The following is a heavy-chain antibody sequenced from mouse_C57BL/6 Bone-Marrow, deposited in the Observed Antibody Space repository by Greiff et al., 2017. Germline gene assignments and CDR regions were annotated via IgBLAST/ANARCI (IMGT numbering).Heavy chain of an antibody. CDR1: GYTFTSYW. Sequence: QVQLQQPGAELVKPGASVKMSCKASGYTFTSYWITWVKQRPGQGLEWIGDIYPGSGSTNYNEKFKSKATLTVDTSSSPAYMQLSSLTSEDSAVYYCARDCVYGSSYYFDYWGQGTTLTVSS. J-gene: IGHJ2*01. CDR2: IYPGSGST. D-gene: IGHD1-1*01. V-gene: IGHV1-55*01. CDR3: ARDCVYGSSYYFDY.